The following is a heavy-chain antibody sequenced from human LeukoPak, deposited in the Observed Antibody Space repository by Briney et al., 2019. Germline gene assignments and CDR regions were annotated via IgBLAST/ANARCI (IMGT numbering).Heavy chain of an antibody. V-gene: IGHV1/OR15-1*04. J-gene: IGHJ4*02. CDR1: GYISTDYY. D-gene: IGHD6-19*01. CDR3: ARRSTLYSSGWFYFDY. CDR2: INPNSGGT. Sequence: ASVKVSCKASGYISTDYYMHWVRQAPGQELGWMGRINPNSGGTNYAQKFQGRVTMTRDTSTSTVYMELRGLRSDDTAVYYCARRSTLYSSGWFYFDYWGQGTLVTVSS.